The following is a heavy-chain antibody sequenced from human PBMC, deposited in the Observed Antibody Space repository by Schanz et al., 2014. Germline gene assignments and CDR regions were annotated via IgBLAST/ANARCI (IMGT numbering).Heavy chain of an antibody. CDR2: IYPNSGGT. CDR1: GYTFRHYG. V-gene: IGHV1-2*06. D-gene: IGHD7-27*01. Sequence: QVQLVQSGGEVKKPGASVKVSCKASGYTFRHYGISWLRQAPGLGLEWMGRIYPNSGGTIYAEKFQGRVTMTRDTSITTAYMELRSLRSDDTAVYYCAKDRVTGHSASDWGQGTLLTVSS. CDR3: AKDRVTGHSASD. J-gene: IGHJ4*02.